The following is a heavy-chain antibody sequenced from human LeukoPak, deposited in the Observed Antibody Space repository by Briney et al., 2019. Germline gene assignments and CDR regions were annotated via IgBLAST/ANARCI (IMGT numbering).Heavy chain of an antibody. CDR3: ARVPGYCSSTSCYVVGYYWYFDL. Sequence: PSETLSLTCIVSGGSISSISSNNYHWGWIRQPPGKGLEWIGEINHSGSTNYNPSLKSRVTISVDTSKNQFSLKLSSVTAADTAVFYCARVPGYCSSTSCYVVGYYWYFDLWGRGTLVTVSS. CDR1: GGSISSISSNNYH. D-gene: IGHD2-2*01. J-gene: IGHJ2*01. V-gene: IGHV4-39*07. CDR2: INHSGST.